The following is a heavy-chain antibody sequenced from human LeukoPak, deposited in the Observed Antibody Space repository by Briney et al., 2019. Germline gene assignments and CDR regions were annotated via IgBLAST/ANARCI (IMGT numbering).Heavy chain of an antibody. CDR3: ARDLGGSNMY. CDR2: IYYSGST. Sequence: SETLSLTCTVSGGSISSSSYYWGWIRQPPGKGLEWIGSIYYSGSTYYNPSLKSRVTISVDTSKNQFSLKLSSVTAADTAVYYCARDLGGSNMYWGQGTLVTVSS. D-gene: IGHD3-16*01. V-gene: IGHV4-39*07. J-gene: IGHJ4*02. CDR1: GGSISSSSYY.